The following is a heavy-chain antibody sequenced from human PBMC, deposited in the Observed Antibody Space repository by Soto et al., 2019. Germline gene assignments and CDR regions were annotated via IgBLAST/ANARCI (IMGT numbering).Heavy chain of an antibody. J-gene: IGHJ4*02. V-gene: IGHV1-69*02. CDR1: GGTFSRYT. CDR3: ATSPLATDQIFAY. CDR2: IIPILGIA. Sequence: GASVKVSCKASGGTFSRYTISWVRQAPGQGLEWMGRIIPILGIANYAQKFQGRVTITADKSTSTAYMDLSSLRSDDTAGYYCATSPLATDQIFAYCGQGTLDTVSS. D-gene: IGHD5-12*01.